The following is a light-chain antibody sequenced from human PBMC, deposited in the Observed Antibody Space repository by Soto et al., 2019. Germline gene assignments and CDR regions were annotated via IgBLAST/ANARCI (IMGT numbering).Light chain of an antibody. CDR3: QQFSSYPLT. CDR1: HTVRNNY. CDR2: DAS. Sequence: EFVLTQSPGTLSFSPGERATLSCRASHTVRNNYLAWYQQKPGQAPRLLIYDASSRATGIPDRFSGGGSGTDFTLTISRLEPEDFAVYYCQQFSSYPLTFGGGTKV. J-gene: IGKJ4*01. V-gene: IGKV3-20*01.